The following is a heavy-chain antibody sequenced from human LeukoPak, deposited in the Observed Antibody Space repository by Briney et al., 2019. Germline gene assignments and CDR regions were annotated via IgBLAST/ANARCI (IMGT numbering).Heavy chain of an antibody. Sequence: PGGSLRLSCAASGFSFKDAWMTWVCQAPGKGLEWIGEVRYSGSTNSNPSLKSRLTMSVDAPKNQFSVRLSSVTAADSAVYYCATHSSGYNIDAFDIWGRGTMVTVSS. V-gene: IGHV4-34*08. CDR1: GFSFKDAW. CDR2: VRYSGST. D-gene: IGHD6-19*01. CDR3: ATHSSGYNIDAFDI. J-gene: IGHJ3*02.